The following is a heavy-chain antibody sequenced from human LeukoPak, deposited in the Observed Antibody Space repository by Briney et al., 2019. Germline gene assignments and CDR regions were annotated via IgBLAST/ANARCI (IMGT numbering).Heavy chain of an antibody. CDR3: ARVKEYYDSSGYYNY. D-gene: IGHD3-22*01. V-gene: IGHV1-3*01. Sequence: ASVKVSCKASGYTFTSYAIHWVRQAPRQRLEWMGWINAGNGNTKYSQKFQGRVTITRDTSASTAYMELSSLRSEDTAVYYCARVKEYYDSSGYYNYWGQGTLVTVSS. CDR1: GYTFTSYA. J-gene: IGHJ4*02. CDR2: INAGNGNT.